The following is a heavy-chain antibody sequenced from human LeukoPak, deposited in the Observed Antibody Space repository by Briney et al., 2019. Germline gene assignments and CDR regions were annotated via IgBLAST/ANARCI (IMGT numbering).Heavy chain of an antibody. D-gene: IGHD3-22*01. V-gene: IGHV4-59*01. CDR1: GGSISSYY. CDR3: ARDRGSGYYYEGRFDP. J-gene: IGHJ5*02. Sequence: SETLSLTCTVSGGSISSYYWSWIRQPPGKGLEWIGYIYYSGSTNYNPSLKSRVTISVDTSKNQFSLKLSSVTAADTAVYYCARDRGSGYYYEGRFDPWGQGTLVTVSS. CDR2: IYYSGST.